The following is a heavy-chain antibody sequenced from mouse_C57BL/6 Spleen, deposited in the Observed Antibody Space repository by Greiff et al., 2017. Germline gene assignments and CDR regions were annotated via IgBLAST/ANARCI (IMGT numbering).Heavy chain of an antibody. CDR1: GYTFTSYW. V-gene: IGHV1-72*01. D-gene: IGHD2-5*01. CDR3: ARSDPLYSNYLYAMDY. CDR2: IDPNSGGT. Sequence: QVQLQQPGAELVKPGASVKLSCKASGYTFTSYWMHWVKQRPGRGLEWIGRIDPNSGGTKYNEKFKSKATLTVDKPSSTAYMQLSSLTSEDSAVYYCARSDPLYSNYLYAMDYWGQGTSGTVSS. J-gene: IGHJ4*01.